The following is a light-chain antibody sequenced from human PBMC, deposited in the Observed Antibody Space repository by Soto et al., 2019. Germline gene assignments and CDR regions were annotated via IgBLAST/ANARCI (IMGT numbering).Light chain of an antibody. CDR3: QHYGASRWT. Sequence: EVVLTQSPYTLSFSPLERSTLSCRASQTVSNKYLTWYQQKPGQPPRLLTYGASSRATGVPDRFSGSGSGTDFTLTISRLEPEDFAMYYCQHYGASRWTFGQGTKVDIK. CDR2: GAS. V-gene: IGKV3-20*01. CDR1: QTVSNKY. J-gene: IGKJ1*01.